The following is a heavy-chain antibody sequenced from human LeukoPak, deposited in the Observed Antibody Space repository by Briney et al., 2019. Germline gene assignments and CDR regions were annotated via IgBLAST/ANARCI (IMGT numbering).Heavy chain of an antibody. D-gene: IGHD3-3*01. CDR2: IYYSGST. J-gene: IGHJ4*02. V-gene: IGHV4-59*01. CDR1: GGSISSYY. Sequence: SETLSLTCTVSGGSISSYYWSWIRQPPGKGLEWIGYIYYSGSTNYNPSLKSRVTISVDTSKNQFSLKLSSVTAADTAVYYCASLDFWLQEYYIDYWGQGTLVTVSS. CDR3: ASLDFWLQEYYIDY.